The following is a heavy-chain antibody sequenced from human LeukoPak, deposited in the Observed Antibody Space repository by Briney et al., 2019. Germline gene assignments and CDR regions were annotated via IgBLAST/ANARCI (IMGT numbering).Heavy chain of an antibody. V-gene: IGHV4-39*01. D-gene: IGHD2-21*01. CDR3: AVQESGDCKNWFDP. J-gene: IGHJ5*02. CDR1: GASITSLTYY. CDR2: LYNRDIT. Sequence: SETLSLTCSVSGASITSLTYYWGWIRQTPGKGLEWIGSLYNRDITYYSPSLESRVAISGDTSKNQFSLSLTSVTAADTGLYFRAVQESGDCKNWFDPWGQGTQVIVS.